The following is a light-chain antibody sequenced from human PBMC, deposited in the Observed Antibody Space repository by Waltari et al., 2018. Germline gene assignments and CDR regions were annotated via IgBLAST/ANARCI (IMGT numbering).Light chain of an antibody. CDR2: SAH. CDR1: TGAVTSGYF. J-gene: IGLJ1*01. Sequence: QTVVTQEPSLTVSPGGTVTLTCASSTGAVTSGYFPTWFQQRPGQPPRSLIYSAHNKHTWTHSRFSGALIGGKAALTLSGVQPEDEADYYCLLFYGGAYVFGTGTKLTVL. V-gene: IGLV7-43*01. CDR3: LLFYGGAYV.